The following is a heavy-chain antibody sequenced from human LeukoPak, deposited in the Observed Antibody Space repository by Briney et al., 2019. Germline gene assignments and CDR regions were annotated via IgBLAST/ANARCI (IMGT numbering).Heavy chain of an antibody. CDR3: ASTYCSSTSCYIGGFDY. V-gene: IGHV1-18*01. D-gene: IGHD2-2*02. J-gene: IGHJ4*02. CDR1: GYTFTSYG. CDR2: ISAYNGNT. Sequence: ASVKVSCKASGYTFTSYGIGWVRPAPGQGLEWMGWISAYNGNTNYAQKLQGRVTMTTDTSTSTAYMELRSLRSDDTAVYYCASTYCSSTSCYIGGFDYWGQGTLVTVSS.